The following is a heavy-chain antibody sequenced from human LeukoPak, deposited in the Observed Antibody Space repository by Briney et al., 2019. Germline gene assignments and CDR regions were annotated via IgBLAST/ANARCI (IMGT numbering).Heavy chain of an antibody. Sequence: KSGGSLRLSCAASGFTFSTYSMNWVRQAPGKGLEWVSFISTSSSYIYYADSVKGRFTISRDNAKNSLYLQMNSLRADDTAVYYCAREAVQYSSSWYYFDYWGQGALVTVSS. CDR2: ISTSSSYI. V-gene: IGHV3-21*01. J-gene: IGHJ4*02. CDR3: AREAVQYSSSWYYFDY. D-gene: IGHD6-13*01. CDR1: GFTFSTYS.